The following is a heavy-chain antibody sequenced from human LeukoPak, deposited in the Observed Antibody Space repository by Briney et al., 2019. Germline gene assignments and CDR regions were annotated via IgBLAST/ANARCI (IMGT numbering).Heavy chain of an antibody. Sequence: PGGSLRLSCAASGFIFSTYGMHWVRQAPGKGLEWVAVISYDGSNKYYADTVKGRFTISRGNSKNTLYLQMNSLRAEDTAVYYCAKESARYSSGWSHFDYWGQGTLVTVSS. J-gene: IGHJ4*02. V-gene: IGHV3-30*18. CDR3: AKESARYSSGWSHFDY. CDR2: ISYDGSNK. D-gene: IGHD6-19*01. CDR1: GFIFSTYG.